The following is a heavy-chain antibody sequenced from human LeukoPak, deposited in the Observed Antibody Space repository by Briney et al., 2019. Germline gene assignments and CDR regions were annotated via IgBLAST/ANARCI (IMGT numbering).Heavy chain of an antibody. CDR2: ISSNGVRT. Sequence: GGSLRLSCAASGFTFSSYTMHWVRQAPGKGLEYVSAISSNGVRTYYGASVKGRFTISRDNSKNTLYPQMGSLRAEDMAVYYCARGGPWFGAAFDIWGQETMVTVSS. CDR1: GFTFSSYT. D-gene: IGHD3-10*01. CDR3: ARGGPWFGAAFDI. V-gene: IGHV3-64*02. J-gene: IGHJ3*02.